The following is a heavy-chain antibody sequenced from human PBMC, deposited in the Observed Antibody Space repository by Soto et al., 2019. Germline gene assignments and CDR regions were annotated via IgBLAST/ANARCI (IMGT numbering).Heavy chain of an antibody. V-gene: IGHV4-30-4*08. CDR1: GGSISSGGYY. J-gene: IGHJ4*02. CDR3: ARGWGPTPPLFDY. Sequence: QVQLQESGPGLVKPSQTLSLTCTVSGGSISSGGYYWSWIRQHPGKGLEWIGYIYYSGSTYYNPSPKGPVTLSVDTSKNPVPPELSSVTAADTAGDYCARGWGPTPPLFDYWGQGTLVTVSS. CDR2: IYYSGST. D-gene: IGHD1-26*01.